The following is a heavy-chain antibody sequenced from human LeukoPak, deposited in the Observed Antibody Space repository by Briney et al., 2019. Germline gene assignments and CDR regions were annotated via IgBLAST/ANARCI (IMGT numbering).Heavy chain of an antibody. V-gene: IGHV1-69*01. CDR3: AREGYCSGGSCYDLEYFQH. D-gene: IGHD2-15*01. J-gene: IGHJ1*01. Sequence: SVKVSCKASGGTFSSYAISWVRQAPGQGLEWMGGIIPIFGTANYAQKFQGRVTITADESTSTAYMELSTLRSEDTAVYYCAREGYCSGGSCYDLEYFQHWGQDTLVSVSS. CDR1: GGTFSSYA. CDR2: IIPIFGTA.